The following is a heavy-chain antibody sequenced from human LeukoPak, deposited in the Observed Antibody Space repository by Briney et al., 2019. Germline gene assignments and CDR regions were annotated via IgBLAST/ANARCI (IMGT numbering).Heavy chain of an antibody. V-gene: IGHV4-59*01. CDR3: ARDYDFWSGYSNVNWYFDL. CDR1: GGSISSYY. D-gene: IGHD3-3*01. Sequence: SETLSLTCTVSGGSISSYYWSWIRQPPGKGLEWIGYIYYSGSTNYNPSLKSRVTISVDTSKNQFSLMLSSVTAADTAVYYCARDYDFWSGYSNVNWYFDLWGRGTLVTVSS. CDR2: IYYSGST. J-gene: IGHJ2*01.